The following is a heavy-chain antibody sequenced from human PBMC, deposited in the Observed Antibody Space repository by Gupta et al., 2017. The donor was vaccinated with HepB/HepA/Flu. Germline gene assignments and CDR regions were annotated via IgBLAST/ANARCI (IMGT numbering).Heavy chain of an antibody. J-gene: IGHJ5*02. CDR2: MNPNSGNT. V-gene: IGHV1-8*03. CDR3: ARGGHHNWFDP. Sequence: NWVRQATGQGLEWMGWMNPNSGNTGYAQKFQGRVTITRNTSISTVYMELSSLRSEYTAVYYCARGGHHNWFDPWGQGTLGTVSS.